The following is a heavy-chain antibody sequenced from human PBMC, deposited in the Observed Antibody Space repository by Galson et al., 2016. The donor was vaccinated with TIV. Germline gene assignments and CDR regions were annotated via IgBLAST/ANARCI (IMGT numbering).Heavy chain of an antibody. CDR1: GFTFSIHA. Sequence: SLRLSCAVSGFTFSIHAMSWVRQAPGKGLEWVSYIIDSGSSTYYADSVKGRFTISRDNAKNAGYLQMNSLRAEDTAVYYCARGRGYCDTTSCYVDYWGQGTLVTVSS. V-gene: IGHV3-48*03. CDR3: ARGRGYCDTTSCYVDY. CDR2: IIDSGSST. D-gene: IGHD2-2*01. J-gene: IGHJ4*02.